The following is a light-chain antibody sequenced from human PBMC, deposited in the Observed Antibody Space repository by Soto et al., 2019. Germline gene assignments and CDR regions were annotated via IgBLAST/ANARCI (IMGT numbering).Light chain of an antibody. CDR2: DAS. J-gene: IGKJ3*01. Sequence: EIVLTQSPATLALSPGEGAALSCRASQSISNYLAWYQQKPGQAPRLLIYDASNRATGIPARFGGSGSGTDFTLTISILEPEDFAVYYCQQRSNWPPFTFGPGTKVDIK. CDR1: QSISNY. CDR3: QQRSNWPPFT. V-gene: IGKV3-11*01.